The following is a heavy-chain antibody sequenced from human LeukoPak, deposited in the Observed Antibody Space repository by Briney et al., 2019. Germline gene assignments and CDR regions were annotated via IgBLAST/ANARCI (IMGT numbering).Heavy chain of an antibody. J-gene: IGHJ4*02. V-gene: IGHV4-39*07. Sequence: SETLSLTCNVSGDSISNSNYYWGWIRQPPGKGLEWIGFIYFTGSTHYNPSLKSRVAISVDTSKNQFSLKVSFVTAADTAVYYCARASIAAAGRLDYWGQGTLVTVSS. CDR1: GDSISNSNYY. CDR2: IYFTGST. D-gene: IGHD6-13*01. CDR3: ARASIAAAGRLDY.